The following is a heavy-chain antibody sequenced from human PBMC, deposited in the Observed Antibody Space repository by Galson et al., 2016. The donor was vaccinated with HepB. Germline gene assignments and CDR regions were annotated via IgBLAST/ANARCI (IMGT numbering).Heavy chain of an antibody. J-gene: IGHJ4*02. CDR2: VSYDESIE. CDR3: AKGTTGGNYFDY. D-gene: IGHD3-16*01. CDR1: GFTFSNYG. V-gene: IGHV3-30*18. Sequence: SLRLSCAASGFTFSNYGMHWIRQAPGKGLQWVAVVSYDESIEYYADSVKGRFTISRDNTKNKLFLQMNSLRTEDTALYFCAKGTTGGNYFDYWGQGTVVTVSS.